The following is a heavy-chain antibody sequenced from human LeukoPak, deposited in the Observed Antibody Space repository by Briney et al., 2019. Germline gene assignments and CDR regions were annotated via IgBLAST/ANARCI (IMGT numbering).Heavy chain of an antibody. CDR3: AKDAFYCSGGSCYLYYYYYMDV. J-gene: IGHJ6*03. Sequence: QSGGSLRLSCATSGFTFSTYAMTWVRQAPGKGLEWVSVVSGGFTTYYADSLKGRFTVSRDNSKNTLYLQMNSLRAEDTAVYYCAKDAFYCSGGSCYLYYYYYMDVWGKGTTVTISS. CDR2: VSGGFTT. V-gene: IGHV3-23*01. CDR1: GFTFSTYA. D-gene: IGHD2-15*01.